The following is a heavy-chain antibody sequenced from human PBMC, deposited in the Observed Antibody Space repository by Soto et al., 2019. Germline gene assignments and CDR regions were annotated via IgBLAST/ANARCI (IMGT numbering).Heavy chain of an antibody. D-gene: IGHD5-12*01. Sequence: PGGSLRLSCAASGFTFNNYKMNWCRQAPGKGLEWVSSISSSSSYIFYADSVKGRFTTSRDNAQNSQYLQMNSLRAEDTAVYYCAREEGGYNSCLDYWDQGTLVIVSS. CDR2: ISSSSSYI. J-gene: IGHJ4*02. CDR1: GFTFNNYK. V-gene: IGHV3-21*01. CDR3: AREEGGYNSCLDY.